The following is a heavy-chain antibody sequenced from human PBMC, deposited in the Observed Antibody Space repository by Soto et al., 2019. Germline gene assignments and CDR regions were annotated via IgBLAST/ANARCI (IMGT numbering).Heavy chain of an antibody. J-gene: IGHJ6*02. V-gene: IGHV4-34*01. D-gene: IGHD3-3*01. CDR1: GWSFSGYY. Sequence: PSGTLSLTCAVYGWSFSGYYWSWIRQPPGKGLEWIGEINHSGSTNYNPSRKGRVTISVDTSKNQFSLKLSSVTAADTAVYYCARRVLEWLFYYYGMDVWGQGTTVTVSS. CDR3: ARRVLEWLFYYYGMDV. CDR2: INHSGST.